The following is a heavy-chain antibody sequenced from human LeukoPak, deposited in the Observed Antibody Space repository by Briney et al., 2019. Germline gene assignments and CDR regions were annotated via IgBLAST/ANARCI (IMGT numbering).Heavy chain of an antibody. CDR3: ARGQQLVEGAGLTFDY. D-gene: IGHD6-13*01. Sequence: ASVKVSCKASGGTFSSYAISWVRQAPGQGLEWMGGIIPIFGTANYAQKFQGRVTITADESTSTAYMELRSLRSEDTAVYYCARGQQLVEGAGLTFDYCGQGTLATVPS. CDR1: GGTFSSYA. J-gene: IGHJ4*02. CDR2: IIPIFGTA. V-gene: IGHV1-69*13.